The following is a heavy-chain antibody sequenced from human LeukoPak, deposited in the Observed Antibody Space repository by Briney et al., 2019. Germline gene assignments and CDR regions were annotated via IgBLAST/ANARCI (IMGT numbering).Heavy chain of an antibody. Sequence: SETLSLTCAVYGGSFSTYYWSWVRQPPGKGLEWIGYVFYSGSTNYNPSLKSRVTISVDKSKNQFSLKLSSVTAADTAVYYCARGEPYCSSTSCYIYYYYYYGMDVWGQGTTVTVSS. J-gene: IGHJ6*02. CDR2: VFYSGST. CDR3: ARGEPYCSSTSCYIYYYYYYGMDV. D-gene: IGHD2-2*02. V-gene: IGHV4-59*12. CDR1: GGSFSTYY.